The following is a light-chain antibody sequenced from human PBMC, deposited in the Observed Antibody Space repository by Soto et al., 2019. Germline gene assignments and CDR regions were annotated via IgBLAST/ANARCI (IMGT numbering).Light chain of an antibody. V-gene: IGKV1-33*01. Sequence: DIQMTQSPSSLSASVGDRVTITCQASQGVSNYLNWYHQKPGKAPKLLIYDASNLETGVPSRFSRTGPRAAFTFTFLSLHPEDIATYYRQQYHSHPFTFGPGTKVDIK. CDR1: QGVSNY. CDR2: DAS. CDR3: QQYHSHPFT. J-gene: IGKJ3*01.